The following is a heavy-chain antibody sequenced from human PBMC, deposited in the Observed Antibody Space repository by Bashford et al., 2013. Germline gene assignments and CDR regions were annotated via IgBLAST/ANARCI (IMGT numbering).Heavy chain of an antibody. CDR2: INPDSGAT. CDR1: GYTFTDSL. CDR3: ASTVDGSGRAFDY. J-gene: IGHJ4*02. Sequence: ASVKVSCKAAGYTFTDSLIHWVRQAPGQGLEWMGWINPDSGATRYAQKFQGRVTMTRDTSITTAYMEVSSLSSVTGADTAVYYCASTVDGSGRAFDYWGQGTLVTVSS. D-gene: IGHD3-10*01. V-gene: IGHV1-2*02.